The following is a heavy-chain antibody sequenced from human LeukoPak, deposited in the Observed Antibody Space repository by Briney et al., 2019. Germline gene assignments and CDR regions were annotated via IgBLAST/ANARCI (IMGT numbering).Heavy chain of an antibody. CDR2: INAGNGNT. CDR3: ARDEGVLALVLDY. CDR1: EYTFTDYA. V-gene: IGHV1-3*01. Sequence: ASVKVSCKASEYTFTDYAINWVRQAPGQRLEWMGWINAGNGNTKYSQKFQGRVTITRDTSASTAYMELSSLRSEDTAVYYCARDEGVLALVLDYWGQGTLVTVSS. D-gene: IGHD2-2*01. J-gene: IGHJ4*02.